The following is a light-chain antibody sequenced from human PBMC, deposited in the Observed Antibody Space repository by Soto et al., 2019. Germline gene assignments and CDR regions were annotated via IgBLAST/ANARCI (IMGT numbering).Light chain of an antibody. V-gene: IGLV2-14*01. CDR2: EVS. CDR3: SSWTRTSTVV. Sequence: QSALTQPASVSGSPGQSITISCTGSTSDIGDHNYVSWYQQYPGKAPRLMISEVSDRPSGVSTRFSGSKSGNTASLTISGLQADDEAEYYCSSWTRTSTVVFGGGTQLTVL. J-gene: IGLJ2*01. CDR1: TSDIGDHNY.